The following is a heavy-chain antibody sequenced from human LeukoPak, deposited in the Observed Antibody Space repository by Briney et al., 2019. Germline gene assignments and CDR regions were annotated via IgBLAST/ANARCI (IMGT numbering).Heavy chain of an antibody. CDR3: ASHYYDSSGDAFDI. V-gene: IGHV1-2*02. Sequence: ASVKVSCKASGYTFTGYYMHWVRQAPGQGLEWMEWINPNSGGTNYAQKFQGRVTMTRDTSISTAYMELSRLRSDDTAVYYCASHYYDSSGDAFDIWGQGTMVTVSS. J-gene: IGHJ3*02. CDR2: INPNSGGT. D-gene: IGHD3-22*01. CDR1: GYTFTGYY.